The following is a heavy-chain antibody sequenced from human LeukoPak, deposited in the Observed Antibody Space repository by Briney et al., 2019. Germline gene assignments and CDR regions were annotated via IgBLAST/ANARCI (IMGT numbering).Heavy chain of an antibody. CDR1: GLKFSNFG. J-gene: IGHJ3*01. CDR3: AMKAVPRPRLHDAFDF. CDR2: ITSDGST. Sequence: GGTLRLSCEASGLKFSNFGMSWVRQAPGKGLEWVSGITSDGSTYYADSVRGRFIISRDNSKNTLYLQMNSLRADDTAVYYCAMKAVPRPRLHDAFDFWGQGTVVSVSS. V-gene: IGHV3-23*01. D-gene: IGHD5-24*01.